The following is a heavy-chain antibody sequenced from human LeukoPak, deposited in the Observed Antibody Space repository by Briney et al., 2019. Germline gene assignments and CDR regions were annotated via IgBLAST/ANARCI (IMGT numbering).Heavy chain of an antibody. D-gene: IGHD2-15*01. V-gene: IGHV3-30-3*01. Sequence: SCKASGYTFTSYAMHWVRQAPGKGLEWVAVISYDGSNKYYADSVKGRFTISRDNSKNTLYLQMNSLRAEDTAVYYCATRGGPWGQGTLVTVSS. CDR3: ATRGGP. CDR1: GYTFTSYA. J-gene: IGHJ5*02. CDR2: ISYDGSNK.